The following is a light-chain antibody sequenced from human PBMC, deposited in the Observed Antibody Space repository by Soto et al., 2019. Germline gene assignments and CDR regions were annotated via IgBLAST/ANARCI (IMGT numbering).Light chain of an antibody. CDR3: QQYNSAPLT. J-gene: IGKJ4*01. V-gene: IGKV1-27*01. CDR1: QGIAPY. Sequence: DVQMTQSPSSLSAFVGDRVTITCRASQGIAPYLAWFQQKPGKVPKLLIYATSTLQSGVPSRFSGSGSGTDFTLTISSLQPEDVGTYYCQQYNSAPLTFGGGNKVEIK. CDR2: ATS.